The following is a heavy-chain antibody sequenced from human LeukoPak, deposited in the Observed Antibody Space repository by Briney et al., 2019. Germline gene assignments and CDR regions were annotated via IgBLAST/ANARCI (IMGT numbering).Heavy chain of an antibody. CDR3: VRICSGTDCLIPD. CDR1: GFTFSRHW. D-gene: IGHD2-2*01. V-gene: IGHV3-74*01. CDR2: IKGDASDI. Sequence: PGGSLRLSCAASGFTFSRHWMHWVRQAPGKGLEWISRIKGDASDINYADFAKGRFAISRDNAKNTVYLQIDSLRDEDTALYYCVRICSGTDCLIPDWGQGTLVTVSS. J-gene: IGHJ4*02.